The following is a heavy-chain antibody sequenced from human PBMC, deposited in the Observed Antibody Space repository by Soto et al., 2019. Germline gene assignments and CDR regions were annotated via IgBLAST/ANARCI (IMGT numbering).Heavy chain of an antibody. CDR3: ARGGHPLTWGYVYYYGMDV. CDR2: INHSGST. J-gene: IGHJ6*02. CDR1: GGSFSGYY. Sequence: PSETLSLTCAVYGGSFSGYYWSWIRQPPGKGLEWIGEINHSGSTNYNPSLKSRVTISVDTSKNQFSPKLSSVTAADTAVYYCARGGHPLTWGYVYYYGMDVWRQGTTVTVSS. V-gene: IGHV4-34*01. D-gene: IGHD7-27*01.